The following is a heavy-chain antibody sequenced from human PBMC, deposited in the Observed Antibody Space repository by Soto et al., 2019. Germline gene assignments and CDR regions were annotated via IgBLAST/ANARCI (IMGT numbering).Heavy chain of an antibody. D-gene: IGHD3-22*01. J-gene: IGHJ4*02. Sequence: SLRLSCAASGFTFSSYAMHWVRQAPGKGLEWVAVISYDGSNKYYADSVKGRFTISRDNSKNTLYLQMNSLRAEDTAVYYCARGAYYDSGGYYLGCLDYWGQGTLVTVSS. CDR1: GFTFSSYA. CDR2: ISYDGSNK. V-gene: IGHV3-30-3*01. CDR3: ARGAYYDSGGYYLGCLDY.